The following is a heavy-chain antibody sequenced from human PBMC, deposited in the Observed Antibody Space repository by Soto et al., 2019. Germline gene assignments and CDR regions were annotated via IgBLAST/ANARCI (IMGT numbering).Heavy chain of an antibody. CDR3: AKDMTPSESYGFDY. J-gene: IGHJ4*02. CDR1: GFTFEDYT. Sequence: QPGGSLRLSCAASGFTFEDYTMHWVRQAPGKGLEWVSLISWDGGSTYYADSVKGRFTISRDNSKNSLYLQMNNLRTEDTALYYCAKDMTPSESYGFDYWGQGTLVTVSS. V-gene: IGHV3-43*01. D-gene: IGHD5-18*01. CDR2: ISWDGGST.